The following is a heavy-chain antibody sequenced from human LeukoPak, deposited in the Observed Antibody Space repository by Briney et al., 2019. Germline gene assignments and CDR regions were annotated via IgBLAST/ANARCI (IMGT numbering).Heavy chain of an antibody. Sequence: PSETLSLTCAVSGGSISPYYWSWIRQPPGKGLEWIGYIYYTGSTNYNPSLQSRVTISVDTSKNQFSLKLSSVTAADTAVYYCARLSYSGLDYWGQGTLVTVPS. CDR2: IYYTGST. D-gene: IGHD3-10*01. V-gene: IGHV4-59*08. CDR3: ARLSYSGLDY. CDR1: GGSISPYY. J-gene: IGHJ4*02.